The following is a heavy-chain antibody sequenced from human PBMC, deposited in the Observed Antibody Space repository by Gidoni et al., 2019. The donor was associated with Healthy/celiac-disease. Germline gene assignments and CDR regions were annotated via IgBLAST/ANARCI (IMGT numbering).Heavy chain of an antibody. D-gene: IGHD2-21*02. Sequence: QVQLVQSGAEVKKPGSSVKVSCTASGGTFSSYAISWVRQAPGQGLEWMGGIIPIFGTANYAQKFQGRVTITADESTSTAYMELSSLRSEDTAVYYCARVYCGGDCYPNWYYYYYMDVWGKGTTVTVSS. CDR2: IIPIFGTA. V-gene: IGHV1-69*01. CDR1: GGTFSSYA. J-gene: IGHJ6*03. CDR3: ARVYCGGDCYPNWYYYYYMDV.